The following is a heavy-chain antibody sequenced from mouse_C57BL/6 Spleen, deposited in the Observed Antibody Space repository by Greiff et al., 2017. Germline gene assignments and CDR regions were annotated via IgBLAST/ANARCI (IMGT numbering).Heavy chain of an antibody. CDR2: INPSNGGT. CDR1: GYTFTSYW. D-gene: IGHD1-1*01. J-gene: IGHJ1*03. V-gene: IGHV1-53*01. Sequence: VQLQQSGTELVKPGASVKLSCKASGYTFTSYWMHWVKQRPGQGLEWIGNINPSNGGTNYNEKFKSKATLTVDKSSSTAYMQLSSLTSEDSAVXYCAREGVYYGSSYDWYFDVWGTGTTVTVSS. CDR3: AREGVYYGSSYDWYFDV.